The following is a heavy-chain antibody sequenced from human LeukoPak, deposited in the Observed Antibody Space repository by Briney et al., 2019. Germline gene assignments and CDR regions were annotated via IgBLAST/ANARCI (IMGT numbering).Heavy chain of an antibody. CDR3: ARRGSLWLYSNYYYYGMDV. CDR1: GGSISSYY. V-gene: IGHV4-4*07. CDR2: IHTSGST. J-gene: IGHJ6*02. Sequence: SETLSLTCTVSGGSISSYYWSWIRQPAGKGLEWIGRIHTSGSTNYNPSLKSRVTISVDTSKNPFSLKLSSVTAADTAVYYCARRGSLWLYSNYYYYGMDVWGQGTTVTVSS. D-gene: IGHD3-10*01.